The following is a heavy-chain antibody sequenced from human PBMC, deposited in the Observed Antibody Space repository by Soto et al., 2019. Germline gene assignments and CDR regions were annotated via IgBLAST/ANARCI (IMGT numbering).Heavy chain of an antibody. V-gene: IGHV1-69*01. CDR3: VREDDTTGSYSWFDP. CDR1: GAAFNTIT. J-gene: IGHJ5*02. Sequence: QVQLVQSGAEVKKPGSSVRVSCKASGAAFNTITINWVLQAPGQGLEWMGGFVPVFGSATYAQKFQGRVAITADASTSTFYMELSRLNSEDTALYYCVREDDTTGSYSWFDPWGQGTLVTVSS. D-gene: IGHD3-9*01. CDR2: FVPVFGSA.